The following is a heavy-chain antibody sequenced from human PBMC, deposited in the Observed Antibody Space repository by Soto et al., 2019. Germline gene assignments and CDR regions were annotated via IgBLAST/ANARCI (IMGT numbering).Heavy chain of an antibody. Sequence: SQTLSLTCAISGDSVSSNSVACNWFRQSPSRGLEWLGRTYYRSKWYNDYAVSVKSRITINPDTSKNQFSLLLNSVTPEDTAVYYCARVSFDHFVHWFDPWGQGTLVTVSS. CDR2: TYYRSKWYN. V-gene: IGHV6-1*01. D-gene: IGHD3-9*01. CDR1: GDSVSSNSVA. J-gene: IGHJ5*02. CDR3: ARVSFDHFVHWFDP.